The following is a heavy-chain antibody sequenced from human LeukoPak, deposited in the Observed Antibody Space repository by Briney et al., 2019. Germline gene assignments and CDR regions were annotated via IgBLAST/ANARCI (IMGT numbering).Heavy chain of an antibody. J-gene: IGHJ6*03. Sequence: ASVKVSCKASGYTFTGYYMHGVRQAPGQGLEWMRWINPNSGGTNYAQKFQGRVTMTRDTSISTAYMELSRLRSDDTAVYYCARGGYSSSWSYYYYYYMDVWGKGTTVTISS. CDR3: ARGGYSSSWSYYYYYYMDV. CDR2: INPNSGGT. D-gene: IGHD6-13*01. CDR1: GYTFTGYY. V-gene: IGHV1-2*02.